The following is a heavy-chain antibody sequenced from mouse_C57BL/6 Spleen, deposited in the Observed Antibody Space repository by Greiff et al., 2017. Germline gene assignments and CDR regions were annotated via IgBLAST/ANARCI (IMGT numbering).Heavy chain of an antibody. CDR3: ARHEENHYYGSSYWYFGV. V-gene: IGHV1-62-2*01. D-gene: IGHD1-1*01. CDR2: FYPGSGSI. Sequence: QVQLKESGAELVKPGASVKLSCKASGYTFTEYTIHWVKQRSGQGLEWIGWFYPGSGSIKYNEKFKDKATLTADKSSSTVYMELSRLTSEDSAVYFCARHEENHYYGSSYWYFGVWGTGATVTVSS. CDR1: GYTFTEYT. J-gene: IGHJ1*03.